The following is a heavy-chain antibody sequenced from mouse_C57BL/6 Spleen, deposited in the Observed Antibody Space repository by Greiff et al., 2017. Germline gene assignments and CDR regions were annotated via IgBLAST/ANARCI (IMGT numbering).Heavy chain of an antibody. J-gene: IGHJ2*01. V-gene: IGHV1-15*01. CDR1: GYTFTDYE. CDR2: IDPETGGT. Sequence: QVQLKQSGAELVRPGASVTLSCKASGYTFTDYEMHWVKQTPVHGLEWIGAIDPETGGTAYNQKFKGKAILTADKSSSTAYMELRSLTSEDSAVYYCTREGIKDGRVLYWGQGTTLTVSS. D-gene: IGHD1-1*01. CDR3: TREGIKDGRVLY.